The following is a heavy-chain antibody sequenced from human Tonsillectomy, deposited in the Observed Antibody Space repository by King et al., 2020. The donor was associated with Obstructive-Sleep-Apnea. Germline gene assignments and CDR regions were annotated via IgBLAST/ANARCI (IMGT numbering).Heavy chain of an antibody. Sequence: QLVESGGGVVQPGGSLRLSCAASGFSFRTYGMHRVRQAPGKGLEWVAFIRFDGSNNYYVASVKGRFTISRDNSKNTLYLKMNSLRTEDTAIYCCAKGGCSGGRCYYDYWDQGTLVTVSS. D-gene: IGHD2-15*01. CDR2: IRFDGSNN. J-gene: IGHJ4*02. CDR1: GFSFRTYG. V-gene: IGHV3-30*02. CDR3: AKGGCSGGRCYYDY.